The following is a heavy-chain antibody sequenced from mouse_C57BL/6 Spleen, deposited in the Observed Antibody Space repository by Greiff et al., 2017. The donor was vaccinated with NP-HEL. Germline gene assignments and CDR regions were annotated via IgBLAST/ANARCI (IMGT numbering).Heavy chain of an antibody. CDR1: GYTFTSYA. CDR3: ARGDYYGFYAMDY. V-gene: IGHV1-85*01. D-gene: IGHD1-1*01. CDR2: IYPRDGST. Sequence: QVQLQQSGPGLVKPGASVKLSCKASGYTFTSYAINWVKQRPGQGLEWIGWIYPRDGSTKYNEQFKGKANLTVDTSTSTAYMELHSLTSEDSAVYFCARGDYYGFYAMDYWGQGTSVTVSS. J-gene: IGHJ4*01.